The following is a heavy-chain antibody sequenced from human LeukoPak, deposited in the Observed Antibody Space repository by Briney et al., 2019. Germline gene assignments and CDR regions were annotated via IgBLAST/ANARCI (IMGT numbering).Heavy chain of an antibody. Sequence: GGSLRLSCAASGFTVSSNYMTWVRQAPGKGLEWVSVIYSGGSINYADSVKGRFTISRDNSKNTLYLQMNSLTAEDTAVYYCARYSMGGGGVFDIGAQGKRAPVSS. V-gene: IGHV3-66*01. CDR2: IYSGGSI. J-gene: IGHJ3*02. D-gene: IGHD2/OR15-2a*01. CDR1: GFTVSSNY. CDR3: ARYSMGGGGVFDI.